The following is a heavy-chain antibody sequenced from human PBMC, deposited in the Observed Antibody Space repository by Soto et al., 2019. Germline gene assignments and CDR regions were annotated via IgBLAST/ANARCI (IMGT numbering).Heavy chain of an antibody. CDR1: GYTFTSYG. D-gene: IGHD3-9*01. Sequence: ASVKVSCKASGYTFTSYGISWVRQAPGQGLEWMGWISAYNGNTNYAQKLQGRVTMTTDTSTSTAYMELRSLRSDDTAVYYCARGVYDIITGRNDAIHIWCQGIMVTVSS. J-gene: IGHJ3*02. CDR3: ARGVYDIITGRNDAIHI. CDR2: ISAYNGNT. V-gene: IGHV1-18*01.